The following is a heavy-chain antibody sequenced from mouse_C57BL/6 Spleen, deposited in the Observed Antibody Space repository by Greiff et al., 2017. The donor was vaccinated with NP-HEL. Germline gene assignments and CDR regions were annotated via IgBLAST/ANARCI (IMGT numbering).Heavy chain of an antibody. D-gene: IGHD2-5*01. CDR3: AKRDSNYPGAY. CDR1: GYTFTSYW. V-gene: IGHV1-55*01. J-gene: IGHJ3*01. CDR2: IYPGSGST. Sequence: QVQLQQPGTELVKPGASVKLSCKASGYTFTSYWMHWVKQRPGQGLEWIGDIYPGSGSTNYNEKFKSKATLTVDTSSSTAYMQLSSLTSEDSAVYYCAKRDSNYPGAYWGQGTLVTVSA.